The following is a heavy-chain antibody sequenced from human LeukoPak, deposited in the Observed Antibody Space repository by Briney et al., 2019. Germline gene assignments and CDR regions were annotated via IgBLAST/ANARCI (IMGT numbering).Heavy chain of an antibody. V-gene: IGHV3-74*01. CDR3: AREARGSGRDFDY. Sequence: GGSLRLSCAASGFTFSSYWMHWVRQAPGKGLVWVSRIKSDGSTNYADSVKGRFTISRDNAKNTVSLQMNSLRDEDTAVYFCAREARGSGRDFDYWGQGILVTVSS. CDR2: IKSDGST. CDR1: GFTFSSYW. J-gene: IGHJ4*02. D-gene: IGHD1-26*01.